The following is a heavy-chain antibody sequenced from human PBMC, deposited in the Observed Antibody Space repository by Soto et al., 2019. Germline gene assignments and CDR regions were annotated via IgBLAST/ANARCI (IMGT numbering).Heavy chain of an antibody. CDR1: GFTFSSYA. CDR3: ARDLSPGTAATGLTDY. V-gene: IGHV3-30-3*01. J-gene: IGHJ4*02. CDR2: ISYDGSNK. D-gene: IGHD2-15*01. Sequence: GGSLRLSCAASGFTFSSYAMHWVRQAPGKGLEWVAVISYDGSNKYYADSVKGRFTISRDDSKNMLYLQMNSLRAEDTAVYYCARDLSPGTAATGLTDYWGQGTLVTVSS.